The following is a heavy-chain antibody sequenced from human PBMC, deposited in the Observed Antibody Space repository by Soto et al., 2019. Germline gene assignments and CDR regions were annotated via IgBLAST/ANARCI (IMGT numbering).Heavy chain of an antibody. CDR2: VYSSGRT. J-gene: IGHJ4*02. CDR1: GVSIINNY. V-gene: IGHV4-4*07. CDR3: ARREDTFDS. Sequence: QVQLQESGPGLVKPSETLSLTCAVSGVSIINNYWNWIRQPAGKGLEWLGRVYSSGRTTYNPSLKSRLPMSVDTSKKQFSLHLTSVTAADTAVYYCARREDTFDSWGQGMLVTVSS.